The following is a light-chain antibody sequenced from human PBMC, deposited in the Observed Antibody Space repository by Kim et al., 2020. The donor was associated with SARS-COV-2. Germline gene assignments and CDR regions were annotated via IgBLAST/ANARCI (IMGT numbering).Light chain of an antibody. Sequence: GQRVTISCSGSSSNIGSNTVNWYQQLPGTAPKLLIYSNNQRPSGVPDRFSGSKSGTSASLAISGHQSEDEADYYCGPWDSSLNGLAFGGGTQLTVL. CDR2: SNN. J-gene: IGLJ3*02. CDR3: GPWDSSLNGLA. V-gene: IGLV1-44*01. CDR1: SSNIGSNT.